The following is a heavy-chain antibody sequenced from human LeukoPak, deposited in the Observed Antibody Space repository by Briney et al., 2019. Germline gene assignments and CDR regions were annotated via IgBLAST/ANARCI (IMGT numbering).Heavy chain of an antibody. CDR2: IYYSGST. CDR3: ARVSDYYDSSGYPTP. Sequence: PSETLSLTCTVPGGSISSGDYYWSWIRQPPGKGLEWIGYIYYSGSTYYNPSLKSRVTISVDTSKNQFSLKLSSVTAADTAVYYCARVSDYYDSSGYPTPWGQGTLVTVSS. V-gene: IGHV4-30-4*01. D-gene: IGHD3-22*01. J-gene: IGHJ5*02. CDR1: GGSISSGDYY.